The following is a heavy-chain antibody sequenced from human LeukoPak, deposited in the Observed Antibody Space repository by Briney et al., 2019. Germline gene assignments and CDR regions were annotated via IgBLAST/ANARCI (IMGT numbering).Heavy chain of an antibody. CDR1: GFTFSSYA. CDR3: AKDSAAAGGHDFDF. CDR2: VDGSSYNT. D-gene: IGHD6-13*01. J-gene: IGHJ4*02. V-gene: IGHV3-23*01. Sequence: GGSLSPSCAASGFTFSSYAMSWVRQAPGKGLEWVSAVDGSSYNTYYADSVRGRFTISRDNSENTLYLQMNSLRDDDTAVYYCAKDSAAAGGHDFDFWGQGTLVPVSS.